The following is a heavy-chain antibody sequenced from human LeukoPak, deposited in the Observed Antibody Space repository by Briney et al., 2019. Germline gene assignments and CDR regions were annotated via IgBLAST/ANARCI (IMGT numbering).Heavy chain of an antibody. V-gene: IGHV4-38-2*02. Sequence: PSETLSLTCTVSGGSISSYYWGWIRQPPGKGLEWIGSISHTGSSYYNPSLKSRVTISVDTSKNQFSLRLSSVTAADTAVYYCARVYTGSSWDYYYYMDVWGKGTTVTVSS. J-gene: IGHJ6*03. D-gene: IGHD6-13*01. CDR2: ISHTGSS. CDR1: GGSISSYY. CDR3: ARVYTGSSWDYYYYMDV.